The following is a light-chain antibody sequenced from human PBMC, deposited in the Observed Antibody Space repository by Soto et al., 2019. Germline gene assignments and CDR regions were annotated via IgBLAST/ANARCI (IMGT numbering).Light chain of an antibody. CDR2: AAS. J-gene: IGKJ3*01. CDR3: QKYISVPV. Sequence: DIQMTQSPPSLSASVGDRVTITCRASQDIRNFVAWYQQKPGKAPKLLIYAASTLQSGVPSRFSGSGSGTDFTLNINSLQPEDVATFSWQKYISVPVFGPGTKEEIK. CDR1: QDIRNF. V-gene: IGKV1-27*01.